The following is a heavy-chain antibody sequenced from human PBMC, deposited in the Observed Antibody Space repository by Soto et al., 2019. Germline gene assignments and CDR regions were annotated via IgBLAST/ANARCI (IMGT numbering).Heavy chain of an antibody. CDR3: ARSPTPKKHIVLMVYGYNGFDP. Sequence: ASVKVSCQASGYTFTGYYMHWVRQAPGQGLEWMGWINPNSGGTNYAQKCQGRVTMTRDTSISTAYMELSRLRSDDTAVYYCARSPTPKKHIVLMVYGYNGFDPWGQGTLVTVSS. D-gene: IGHD2-8*01. CDR2: INPNSGGT. CDR1: GYTFTGYY. V-gene: IGHV1-2*02. J-gene: IGHJ5*02.